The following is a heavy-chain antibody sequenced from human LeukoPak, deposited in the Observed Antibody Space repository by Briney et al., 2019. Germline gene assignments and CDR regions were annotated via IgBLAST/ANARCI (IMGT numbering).Heavy chain of an antibody. CDR2: MNPNSGNT. CDR3: ARGGISRLKRPSDY. V-gene: IGHV1-8*01. J-gene: IGHJ4*02. CDR1: GYTFTSYD. Sequence: AAAKVSCKPSGYTFTSYDINWVRQATGQGLEWMGWMNPNSGNTGYAQKFQGRVTMTRNTSISTAYMELSSLRSEDTAVYYCARGGISRLKRPSDYWGQGTLVTVSS. D-gene: IGHD1-14*01.